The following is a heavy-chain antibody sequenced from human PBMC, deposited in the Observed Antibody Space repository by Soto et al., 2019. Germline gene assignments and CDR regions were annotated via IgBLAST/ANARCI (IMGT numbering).Heavy chain of an antibody. J-gene: IGHJ2*01. CDR2: IYYSGST. CDR3: AIEVVGELSRSSDL. CDR1: GDPISSGGHN. V-gene: IGHV4-31*03. Sequence: LSLTCTVSGDPISSGGHNWSWIRQHPGKGLEWIGYIYYSGSTYYNPSLKSRVTISVDTSKNQFSLKLSSVTAADTAVYYCAIEVVGELSRSSDLSGRSTLLTGST. D-gene: IGHD3-10*01.